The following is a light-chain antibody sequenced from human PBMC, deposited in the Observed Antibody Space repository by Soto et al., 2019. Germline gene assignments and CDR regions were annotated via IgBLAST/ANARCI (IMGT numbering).Light chain of an antibody. V-gene: IGKV3-15*01. CDR1: QSVSSN. CDR2: GAS. Sequence: EKVMTQSPATLSVSPGERATLSCRASQSVSSNLAWYQQKPGQAPRLLIYGASTRATGIPGRFSGSGSGTEFTLTISSLQSEDFAVYYCQQYNQWPLTFGGGTKVEIK. J-gene: IGKJ4*01. CDR3: QQYNQWPLT.